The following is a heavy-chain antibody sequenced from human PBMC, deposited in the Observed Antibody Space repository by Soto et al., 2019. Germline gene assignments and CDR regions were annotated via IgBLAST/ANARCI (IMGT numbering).Heavy chain of an antibody. CDR2: ISGSGSST. D-gene: IGHD7-27*01. Sequence: VQLLESGGGLVEPGGSRRLSCAASGFTFSSYTMSWVRQAPGKGLEWVSTISGSGSSTYSADSVKGRFTISRNNSKNTLYLQMNSLRVEDTALYYCAKAWGIDYWGQGTLVTVSS. CDR1: GFTFSSYT. CDR3: AKAWGIDY. V-gene: IGHV3-23*01. J-gene: IGHJ4*02.